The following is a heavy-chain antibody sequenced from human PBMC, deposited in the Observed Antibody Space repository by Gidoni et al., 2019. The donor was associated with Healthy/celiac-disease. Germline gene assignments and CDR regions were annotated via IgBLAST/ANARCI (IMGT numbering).Heavy chain of an antibody. D-gene: IGHD2-2*01. J-gene: IGHJ4*02. CDR1: GFTFSSYS. CDR3: TRTSVFSSSFDY. V-gene: IGHV3-21*01. CDR2: ISSSSSYI. Sequence: EVQLVESGGGLVKPGGSLRLSCAASGFTFSSYSMNWVRQAPGKGREWVSSISSSSSYIYYADSVKGRFTISRDNAKNSLYLQLNSLRAEDTAVYYCTRTSVFSSSFDYWGQGTLVTVSS.